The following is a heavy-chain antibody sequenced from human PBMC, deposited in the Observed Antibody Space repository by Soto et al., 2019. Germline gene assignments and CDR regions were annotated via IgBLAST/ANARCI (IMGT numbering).Heavy chain of an antibody. D-gene: IGHD6-19*01. CDR3: AKATTNGGWFNPFDS. V-gene: IGHV3-23*01. Sequence: GGSLRLSCAASGFSFVNYAMNWVRQAPGKGLEWVSGLSGSGTSTYYADSVKGRFTISRDNSRDTLSLQMNSLTADDTAVYYCAKATTNGGWFNPFDSWGQGALVTVSS. J-gene: IGHJ4*02. CDR1: GFSFVNYA. CDR2: LSGSGTST.